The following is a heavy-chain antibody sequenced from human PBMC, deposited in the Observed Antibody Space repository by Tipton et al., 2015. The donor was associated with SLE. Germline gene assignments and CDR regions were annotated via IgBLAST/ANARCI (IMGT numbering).Heavy chain of an antibody. CDR1: GGSISSDSYS. D-gene: IGHD2-21*02. CDR3: ARGDKVTTMWGGLSNAEYFQH. Sequence: TLSLTCTVSGGSISSDSYSWSWIRQPAGKGLEWIGRIYTGGSTNYNPSLKSRVTISVDTSKNQFSLRLSSVTAADTAVYYCARGDKVTTMWGGLSNAEYFQHWGQGTLVTVSS. J-gene: IGHJ1*01. V-gene: IGHV4-61*02. CDR2: IYTGGST.